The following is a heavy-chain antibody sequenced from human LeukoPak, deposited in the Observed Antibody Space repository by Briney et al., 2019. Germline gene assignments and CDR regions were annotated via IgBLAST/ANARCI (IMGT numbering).Heavy chain of an antibody. J-gene: IGHJ5*02. CDR2: IYYDGST. V-gene: IGHV4-59*01. D-gene: IGHD6-19*01. CDR1: GASISSYY. Sequence: SETLSLTCTVSGASISSYYWIWIRQPQGKGLEWIGHIYYDGSTNYNPSLKSRVTISVDTSKNQSSLNLSSVTAADTAVYYCARGAVAGKMSWFDPWGQGTLVTVSS. CDR3: ARGAVAGKMSWFDP.